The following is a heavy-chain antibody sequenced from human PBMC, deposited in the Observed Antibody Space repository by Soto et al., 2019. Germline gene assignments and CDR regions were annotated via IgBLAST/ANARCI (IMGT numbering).Heavy chain of an antibody. CDR3: ARGDSSSWSGWFDP. Sequence: GASVKVSCKASGYTFIEYYVNWVRQAPGQGLEWMGWINPKNGATRYAQKLQGRVTLTTDTSISTAYVELRSLRSDDTAVYYCARGDSSSWSGWFDPWGQGTLVTVSS. CDR2: INPKNGAT. CDR1: GYTFIEYY. D-gene: IGHD6-13*01. V-gene: IGHV1-2*02. J-gene: IGHJ5*02.